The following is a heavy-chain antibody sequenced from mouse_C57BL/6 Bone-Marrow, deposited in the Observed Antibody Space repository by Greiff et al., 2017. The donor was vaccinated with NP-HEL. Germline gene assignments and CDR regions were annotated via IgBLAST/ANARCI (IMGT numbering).Heavy chain of an antibody. V-gene: IGHV1-52*01. J-gene: IGHJ2*01. CDR3: ARGDYYGSYFDY. Sequence: QVQLQQPGAELVRPGSSVKLSCKASCYTFTSYWMHWVKQRPIQGLEWIGNIDPSDSETHYNQKFKDKATLTVDKSSSTAYMQLSSLTSEDSAVYYCARGDYYGSYFDYWGQGTTLTVSS. CDR1: CYTFTSYW. D-gene: IGHD1-1*01. CDR2: IDPSDSET.